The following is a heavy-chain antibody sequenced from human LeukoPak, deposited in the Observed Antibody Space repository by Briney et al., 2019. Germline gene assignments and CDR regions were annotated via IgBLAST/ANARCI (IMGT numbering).Heavy chain of an antibody. J-gene: IGHJ5*02. CDR2: MYYSGST. V-gene: IGHV4-59*08. Sequence: SETLSLTCTVSGGSISSYYWSWIRQPPGKGLEGIGYMYYSGSTNYNPSLKSRVTISVDTSKNQFSLKLSSVTAADRAVYYCARRFGDLWGQGTLVTVSS. D-gene: IGHD3-10*01. CDR3: ARRFGDL. CDR1: GGSISSYY.